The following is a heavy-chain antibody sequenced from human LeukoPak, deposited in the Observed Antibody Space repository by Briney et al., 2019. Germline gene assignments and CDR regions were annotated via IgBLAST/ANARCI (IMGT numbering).Heavy chain of an antibody. V-gene: IGHV3-21*01. CDR1: GFTFNSYT. J-gene: IGHJ4*02. Sequence: GGSLRLSCAASGFTFNSYTMAWGRQSPGEGLEWVGAISSSSMYIYYSDSVQGRFTVSRDNAKNSLHLQMDSLTKDDTATYYCARYSDFWSGPGARAYYFDYWGQGTLVTVSS. CDR3: ARYSDFWSGPGARAYYFDY. D-gene: IGHD3-3*01. CDR2: ISSSSMYI.